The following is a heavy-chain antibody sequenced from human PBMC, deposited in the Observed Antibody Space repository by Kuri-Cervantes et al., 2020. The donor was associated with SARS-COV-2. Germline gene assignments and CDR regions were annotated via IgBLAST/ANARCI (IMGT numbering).Heavy chain of an antibody. D-gene: IGHD6-6*01. J-gene: IGHJ4*02. V-gene: IGHV5-51*01. CDR1: GYTFTGYY. CDR2: IYPGDSDT. Sequence: KVSCKASGYTFTGYYMHWVRQMPGKGLEWMGIIYPGDSDTRYSPSFQGQVTISADKSISTAYLQWSSLKASDTAMYYCARRLYGSSFDYWGQGTLVTVSS. CDR3: ARRLYGSSFDY.